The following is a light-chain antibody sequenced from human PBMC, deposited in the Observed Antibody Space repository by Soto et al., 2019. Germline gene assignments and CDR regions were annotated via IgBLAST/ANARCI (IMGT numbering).Light chain of an antibody. V-gene: IGKV1-39*01. CDR1: QSISTY. CDR3: QQTNSTPYT. J-gene: IGKJ2*01. Sequence: DIQMTQSPSSLSASVGDRVTITCRASQSISTYLNWYQQKPGTGPKLLIFDASSLQSGVPSRFSGSGSGTDFTLTISSLQHEDFATFYCQQTNSTPYTFGQGTKLEIK. CDR2: DAS.